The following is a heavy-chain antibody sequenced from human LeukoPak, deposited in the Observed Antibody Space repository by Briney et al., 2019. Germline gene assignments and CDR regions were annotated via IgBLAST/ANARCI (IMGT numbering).Heavy chain of an antibody. CDR2: SGGSGGAT. D-gene: IGHD3-3*01. Sequence: GGSLRLSCAASGFTFSSFGMSWVRPSPETGLEWVSVSGGSGGATHYAESVKGRFTISRDNSKNTLYLKMSRLRADDTAVYYCAKGKDFNGYYVDSWGQGTLVTVSS. CDR1: GFTFSSFG. J-gene: IGHJ4*02. V-gene: IGHV3-23*01. CDR3: AKGKDFNGYYVDS.